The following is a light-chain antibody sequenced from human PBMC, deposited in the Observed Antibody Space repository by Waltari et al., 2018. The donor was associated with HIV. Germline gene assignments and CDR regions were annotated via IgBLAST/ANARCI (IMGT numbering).Light chain of an antibody. CDR1: LRDFGSYNL. V-gene: IGLV2-23*02. J-gene: IGLJ2*01. CDR2: EVT. CDR3: CSYAGGRVFVL. Sequence: QSALTQPASVSGSPGQSITISCTGTLRDFGSYNLVAWYQQYPGRAPKLIIYEVTKRPSGVSDRFSGSKSGNRASLTVAGLKVEDEADYYCCSYAGGRVFVLFGGGTRLTV.